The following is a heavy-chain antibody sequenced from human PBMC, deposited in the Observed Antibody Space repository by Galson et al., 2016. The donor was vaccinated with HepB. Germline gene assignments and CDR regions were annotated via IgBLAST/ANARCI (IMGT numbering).Heavy chain of an antibody. J-gene: IGHJ6*03. V-gene: IGHV3-53*01. Sequence: SLRLSCAASGSTVSTYYMHWVRQAPGKGLEWVSGMFYGGTTYYADSVAGRFTISRDDSMNTFYLQMSSLTAEDTAVYSRARTSHRECTGTRCVNFRYYYYYMDVWGKGTTVTVSS. CDR3: ARTSHRECTGTRCVNFRYYYYYMDV. CDR2: MFYGGTT. CDR1: GSTVSTYY. D-gene: IGHD2-2*01.